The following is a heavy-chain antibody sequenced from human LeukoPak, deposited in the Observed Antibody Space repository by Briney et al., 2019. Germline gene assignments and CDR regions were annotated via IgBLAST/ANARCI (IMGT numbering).Heavy chain of an antibody. CDR1: GFTFSSYS. D-gene: IGHD3-16*01. J-gene: IGHJ4*02. Sequence: GGSLRLSCAASGFTFSSYSMNWVRQAPGKGLEWVSSICNSSSYIYYADSVKGRFTISRDNAKNSLYLQMNSRRAEDTAVYYCARVADDYVWGEYYFDYWGQGTLVTVSS. V-gene: IGHV3-21*01. CDR2: ICNSSSYI. CDR3: ARVADDYVWGEYYFDY.